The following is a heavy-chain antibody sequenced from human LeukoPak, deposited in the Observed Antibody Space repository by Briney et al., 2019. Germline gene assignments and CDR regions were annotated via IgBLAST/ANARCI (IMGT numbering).Heavy chain of an antibody. J-gene: IGHJ4*02. D-gene: IGHD2-21*01. V-gene: IGHV3-48*01. CDR2: ISSSSSTI. CDR1: GFTFSSYS. Sequence: GGSLRRSCAASGFTFSSYSMNWVRQAPGKGLEWVSYISSSSSTIYYADSVKGRFTISRDNAKNSLYLQMNSLRAEDTAVYYCARDAGGCGGDCPSFDYWGQGTLVTVSS. CDR3: ARDAGGCGGDCPSFDY.